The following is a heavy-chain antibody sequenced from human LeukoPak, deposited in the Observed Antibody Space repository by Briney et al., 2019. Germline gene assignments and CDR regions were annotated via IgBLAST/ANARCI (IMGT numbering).Heavy chain of an antibody. CDR1: GYTFTGYY. CDR2: INPNSGGT. J-gene: IGHJ4*02. D-gene: IGHD3-9*01. V-gene: IGHV1-2*02. Sequence: ASVKVSCKASGYTFTGYYMHWVRQAPGQGLEWMGWINPNSGGTNYAQKFQGRVTMTRDTSISTAYMGLSRLRSDDTAVYYCARVALGYDILTGYSYYFDYWGQGTLVTVSS. CDR3: ARVALGYDILTGYSYYFDY.